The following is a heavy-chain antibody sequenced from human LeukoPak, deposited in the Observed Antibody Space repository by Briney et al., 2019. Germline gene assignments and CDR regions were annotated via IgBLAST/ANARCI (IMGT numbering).Heavy chain of an antibody. V-gene: IGHV1-18*01. CDR2: ISAYNGNT. D-gene: IGHD3-9*01. CDR3: ARVRLRYFDWLLGWFDP. J-gene: IGHJ5*02. Sequence: ASVKVSCKASGYTFTSYGISWVRQAPGQGLEWMGWISAYNGNTNYAQKLQGRVTMTTDTSTSTAYMELRSLRSDDTAVYYCARVRLRYFDWLLGWFDPWGQGTLVTVSS. CDR1: GYTFTSYG.